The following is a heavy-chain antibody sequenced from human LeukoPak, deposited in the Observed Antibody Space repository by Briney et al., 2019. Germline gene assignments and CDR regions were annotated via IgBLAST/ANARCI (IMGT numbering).Heavy chain of an antibody. CDR2: IRSKAYDGTT. J-gene: IGHJ3*02. Sequence: SGGPVRLPCTPWVLTFEVLAAGGARRAPGRGREWLGFIRSKAYDGTTEYAAAVKGRFTNSRDDSKSIAYLQMNSLKTEDTAVYYCTRRVSVVVTAIREVGAFDIWGQGTMVTVSS. CDR3: TRRVSVVVTAIREVGAFDI. V-gene: IGHV3-49*04. D-gene: IGHD2-21*02. CDR1: VLTFEVLA.